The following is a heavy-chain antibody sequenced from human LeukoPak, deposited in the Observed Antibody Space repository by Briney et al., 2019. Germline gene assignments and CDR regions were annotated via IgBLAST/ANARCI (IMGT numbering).Heavy chain of an antibody. CDR2: IIPIFGTA. Sequence: ASVKVSCKASGGTFSSYAISWVRQAPGQGLEWMGGIIPIFGTANYAQKFQGRVTITADESTSTAYMELSSLRSEDTAVYYCARDEHGGGVAATYYYYGMDVWGQGTRFTVSS. CDR3: ARDEHGGGVAATYYYYGMDV. J-gene: IGHJ6*02. D-gene: IGHD2-15*01. CDR1: GGTFSSYA. V-gene: IGHV1-69*01.